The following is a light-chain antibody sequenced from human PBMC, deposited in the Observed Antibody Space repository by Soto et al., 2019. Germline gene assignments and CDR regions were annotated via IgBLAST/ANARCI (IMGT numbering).Light chain of an antibody. CDR3: SAYTSSSSYV. V-gene: IGLV2-14*03. J-gene: IGLJ1*01. Sequence: QSVLTQPASGYGSHGQASTIFYTGTSSDVGGYNYVSWYQQHPGKAPKLMISDVSNRPSGVSNRFSGSKSGNTASLTISGLQAEEEAGYYCSAYTSSSSYVFGTGTKVTVL. CDR1: SSDVGGYNY. CDR2: DVS.